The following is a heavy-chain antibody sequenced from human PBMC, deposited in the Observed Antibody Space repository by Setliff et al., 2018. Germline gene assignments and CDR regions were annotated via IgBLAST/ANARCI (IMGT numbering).Heavy chain of an antibody. V-gene: IGHV4-39*01. J-gene: IGHJ3*02. D-gene: IGHD2-15*01. CDR2: IYYSGIT. Sequence: PSETLSLTCTVSGGSISSGGYYWSWIRQHPGKGLEWIGYIYYSGITYYSPSLKSRVIVSVDTSKNQFSLKLSSVTAADTAVYYCARLPGYCNGGNCYGYYTFDIWGQGTMVTVSS. CDR1: GGSISSGGYY. CDR3: ARLPGYCNGGNCYGYYTFDI.